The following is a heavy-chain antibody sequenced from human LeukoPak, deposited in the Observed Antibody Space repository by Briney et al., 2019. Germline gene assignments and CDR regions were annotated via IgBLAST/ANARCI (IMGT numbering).Heavy chain of an antibody. CDR1: GYSFTSYW. J-gene: IGHJ4*02. CDR3: ASTSYDFRSGYLH. Sequence: GESLKISCKGSGYSFTSYWIGWVRQMPGKGLEWMGIIYPGDSDTRYSPSSQGQVTISADKSISTAYLQWSSLKASDTAVYYCASTSYDFRSGYLHWGQGTLVTVSS. D-gene: IGHD3-3*01. CDR2: IYPGDSDT. V-gene: IGHV5-51*01.